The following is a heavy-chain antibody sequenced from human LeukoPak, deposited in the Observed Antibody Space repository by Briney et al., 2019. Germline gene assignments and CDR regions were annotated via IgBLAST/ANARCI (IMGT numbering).Heavy chain of an antibody. D-gene: IGHD3-16*02. CDR3: AKDALISFRGAWSQSDY. V-gene: IGHV3-30-3*02. Sequence: PGRSLRLSCAASGFTFSGYAMHWVRQAPGKGLEWVAVISYDGSNKYYADSVKGRFTISRDNSKNTLFLQMNSLRAEDTAVYYCAKDALISFRGAWSQSDYWGQGALVTVSS. J-gene: IGHJ4*02. CDR1: GFTFSGYA. CDR2: ISYDGSNK.